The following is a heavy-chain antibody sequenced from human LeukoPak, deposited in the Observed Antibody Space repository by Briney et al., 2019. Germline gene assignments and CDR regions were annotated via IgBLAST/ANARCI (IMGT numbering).Heavy chain of an antibody. CDR2: IYYSGST. V-gene: IGHV4-39*07. Sequence: SETLSLTCTVSGGSISSSSYYWGWIRQPPGKGLEWIGSIYYSGSTYYNPSLKGRVTISVDTSKNQFSLKLSSVTAADTAMYYCASSDYGGNQDWFDPWGQGTLVTVSS. J-gene: IGHJ5*02. CDR1: GGSISSSSYY. D-gene: IGHD4-23*01. CDR3: ASSDYGGNQDWFDP.